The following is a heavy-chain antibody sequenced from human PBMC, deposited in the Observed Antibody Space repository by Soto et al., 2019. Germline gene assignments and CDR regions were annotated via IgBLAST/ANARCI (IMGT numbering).Heavy chain of an antibody. J-gene: IGHJ4*02. V-gene: IGHV1-18*04. CDR3: ARASWYYYDSSGYYDDY. Sequence: GASVKVSCKASGYTFTSYGISWVRQAPGQGLEWMGWISAYNGNTNYAQKLQGRVTMTTDTSTSTAYMELRSLRSDDTAVYYCARASWYYYDSSGYYDDYWGQGTLVTVSS. CDR2: ISAYNGNT. CDR1: GYTFTSYG. D-gene: IGHD3-22*01.